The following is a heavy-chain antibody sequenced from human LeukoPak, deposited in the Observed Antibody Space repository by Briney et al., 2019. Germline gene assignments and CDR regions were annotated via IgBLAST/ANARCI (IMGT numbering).Heavy chain of an antibody. Sequence: GASVKVSCKASGYTFTSYYMHWVRQAPGQGLEWMGIINPSGGSTSYAQKFQGRVTMTRDTSTSTDYMELSSLRSEDTAVYYCARGGFGDYGDELIKFDYWGQGTLVTVSS. V-gene: IGHV1-46*01. CDR2: INPSGGST. CDR3: ARGGFGDYGDELIKFDY. J-gene: IGHJ4*02. D-gene: IGHD4-17*01. CDR1: GYTFTSYY.